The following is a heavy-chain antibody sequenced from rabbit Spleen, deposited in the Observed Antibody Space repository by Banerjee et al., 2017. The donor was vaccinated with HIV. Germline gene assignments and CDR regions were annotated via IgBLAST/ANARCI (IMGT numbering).Heavy chain of an antibody. D-gene: IGHD1-1*01. CDR2: ISAGGTT. CDR1: GFSISSYR. CDR3: ARYTSDSGYSFNL. Sequence: LEESGGGLVKPGGTLTLTCTVSGFSISSYRMGWVRQAPGKGLEYIGTISAGGTTYYASWVNGRFSISRDNAQNTVDLQMNSLRAADTATYFCARYTSDSGYSFNLWGQGTLVTVS. J-gene: IGHJ4*01. V-gene: IGHV1S25*01.